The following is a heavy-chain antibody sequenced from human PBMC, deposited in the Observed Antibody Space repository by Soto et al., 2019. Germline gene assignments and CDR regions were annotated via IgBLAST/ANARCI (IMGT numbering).Heavy chain of an antibody. J-gene: IGHJ4*02. Sequence: GASVKVSCKASGYTFTGYYMHWVRQAPVQGLEWMGWINPNSGGTNYAQKFQGWVTMTRDTSISTAYMELSRLRSDDTAVYYCAREPVYYDSSGYYPNYFDYWGQGTLVTVSS. V-gene: IGHV1-2*04. CDR3: AREPVYYDSSGYYPNYFDY. D-gene: IGHD3-22*01. CDR2: INPNSGGT. CDR1: GYTFTGYY.